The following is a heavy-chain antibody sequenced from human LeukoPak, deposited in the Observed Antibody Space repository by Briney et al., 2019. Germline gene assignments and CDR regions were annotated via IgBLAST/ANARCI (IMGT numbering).Heavy chain of an antibody. D-gene: IGHD2-2*01. J-gene: IGHJ5*02. CDR1: GGSFSGYY. CDR3: ARRGSTSIRWFDP. V-gene: IGHV4-34*09. Sequence: PSETLSLTCAVYGGSFSGYYWSWIRQPPGKGLEWIGYIYYSGSTYYNPSLKSRVTISVDTSKNQFSLKLSSVTAADTAVYYCARRGSTSIRWFDPWGQGTLVTVSS. CDR2: IYYSGST.